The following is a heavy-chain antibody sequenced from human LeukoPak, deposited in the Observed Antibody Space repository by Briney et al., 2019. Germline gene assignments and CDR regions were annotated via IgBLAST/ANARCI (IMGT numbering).Heavy chain of an antibody. CDR3: AKTHYDLLDV. CDR1: GFSFSASP. D-gene: IGHD5-12*01. Sequence: GGSLRLSCAASGFSFSASPMSWVRQPPGEGLEWVSAMNNGPGATFYRDSVRGRFTISRDDSKSTMYLQMNSLRAEDTGTYYCAKTHYDLLDVWGQGTTVTVSS. J-gene: IGHJ6*02. CDR2: MNNGPGAT. V-gene: IGHV3-23*01.